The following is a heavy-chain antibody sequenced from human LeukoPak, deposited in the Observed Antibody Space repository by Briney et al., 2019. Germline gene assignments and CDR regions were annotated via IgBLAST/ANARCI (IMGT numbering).Heavy chain of an antibody. V-gene: IGHV4-59*12. CDR2: IYYSGST. CDR1: GGSISSYY. Sequence: PSETLSLTCTVSGGSISSYYWSWIRQPPGKGLEWIGYIYYSGSTNYNPSLKSRVTISVDTSKNQFSLKLSSVTAADTAVYYCARGRTRRHYYDSSGYYAGCPPFDYWGQGTLVTVSS. D-gene: IGHD3-22*01. CDR3: ARGRTRRHYYDSSGYYAGCPPFDY. J-gene: IGHJ4*02.